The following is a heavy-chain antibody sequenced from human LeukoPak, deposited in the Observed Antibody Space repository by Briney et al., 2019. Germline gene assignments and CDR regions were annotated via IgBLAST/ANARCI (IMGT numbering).Heavy chain of an antibody. J-gene: IGHJ3*02. CDR2: ISAYNGNT. V-gene: IGHV1-18*01. Sequence: ASVKVSCKASGYTFTSYGISWVRQAPGQGLEWMGWISAYNGNTNYAQKLQGRVTMTTDTSTSTAYMELRSLRSDDTAVYYSARAVTTFDAFDIWGQGTVVTVSS. D-gene: IGHD4-17*01. CDR3: ARAVTTFDAFDI. CDR1: GYTFTSYG.